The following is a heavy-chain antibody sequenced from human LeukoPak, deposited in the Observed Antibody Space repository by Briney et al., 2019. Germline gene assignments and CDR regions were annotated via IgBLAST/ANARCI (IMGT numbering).Heavy chain of an antibody. Sequence: GGSLRLSCAASGFTFGSYGMHWVRQAPGKGLEWVSAISGSGGSTYYADSVKGRFTISRDNSKNTLYLQMNSLRAEDTAVYYCAKGGEYSSSWTGGYFDYWGQGTLVTVSS. CDR1: GFTFGSYG. V-gene: IGHV3-23*01. J-gene: IGHJ4*02. CDR2: ISGSGGST. CDR3: AKGGEYSSSWTGGYFDY. D-gene: IGHD6-13*01.